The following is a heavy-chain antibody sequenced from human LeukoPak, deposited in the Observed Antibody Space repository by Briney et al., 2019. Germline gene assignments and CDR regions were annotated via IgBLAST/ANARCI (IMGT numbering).Heavy chain of an antibody. V-gene: IGHV1-2*02. CDR1: GYTFTGYY. CDR2: INPNSGGT. Sequence: ASVKVSCKASGYTFTGYYMHWVRQAPGQGLEWMGWINPNSGGTNYAQEFQGRVTMTRDTSISTAYMELSRLRSDDTAVYYCARSYSSTWYSYYYYMDVWGKGTTVTVSS. J-gene: IGHJ6*03. D-gene: IGHD6-13*01. CDR3: ARSYSSTWYSYYYYMDV.